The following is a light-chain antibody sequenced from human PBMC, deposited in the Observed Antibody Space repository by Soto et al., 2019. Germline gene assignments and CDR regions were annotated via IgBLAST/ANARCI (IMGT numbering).Light chain of an antibody. CDR2: GAS. J-gene: IGKJ3*01. V-gene: IGKV3-20*01. CDR1: QSVSNN. CDR3: QQFGSSPLT. Sequence: EIVMTQSPATLSESPGETGTLSCRTSQSVSNNLAWYQQKPGEAPRLHIYGASSRATGIPDRFSGSGSGTDFTLAISRLEPEDFAVYYCQQFGSSPLTFGPGTKVDIK.